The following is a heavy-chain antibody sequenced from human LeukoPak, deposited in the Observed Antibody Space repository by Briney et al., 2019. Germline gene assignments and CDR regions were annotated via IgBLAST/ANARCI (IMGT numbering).Heavy chain of an antibody. J-gene: IGHJ5*02. CDR2: IIPIFGTA. V-gene: IGHV1-69*05. Sequence: SVKVSCKASGGTFSSYAISWVRQAPGQGLEWMGGIIPIFGTANYAQKFQGRVTITTDESTSTAYMELSSLRSEDTAVYYCARASPYFYCSGGSCYFHPSGQGTLVTVSS. CDR3: ARASPYFYCSGGSCYFHP. CDR1: GGTFSSYA. D-gene: IGHD2-15*01.